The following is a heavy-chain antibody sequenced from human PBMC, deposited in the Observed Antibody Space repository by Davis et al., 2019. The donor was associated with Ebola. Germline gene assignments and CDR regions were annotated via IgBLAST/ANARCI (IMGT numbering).Heavy chain of an antibody. V-gene: IGHV3-33*01. CDR1: GFTFRDSG. J-gene: IGHJ6*02. Sequence: GESLKISCAASGFTFRDSGMYWVRQAPGKGLEWVAVIWFDGSNRYYADSVKGRFTISRDTSKNTLYLQVNSLRTEDTAVYYCARDAYGMDVWGHGTTVTVSS. CDR3: ARDAYGMDV. CDR2: IWFDGSNR.